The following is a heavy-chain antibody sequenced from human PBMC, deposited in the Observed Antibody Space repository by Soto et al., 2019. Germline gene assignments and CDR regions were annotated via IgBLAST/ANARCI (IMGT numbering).Heavy chain of an antibody. Sequence: GSLRITCAASGXTFSSYCMHWVRQAPGKGLEWVAVLSYDGRDKYYADSVKCRFTISRDNSNNKLYLQMNSTRTEDTGVSYCAKDLDVAAAGYYFDFCGQGALVTVSS. V-gene: IGHV3-30*18. J-gene: IGHJ4*02. CDR2: LSYDGRDK. D-gene: IGHD6-13*01. CDR3: AKDLDVAAAGYYFDF. CDR1: GXTFSSYC.